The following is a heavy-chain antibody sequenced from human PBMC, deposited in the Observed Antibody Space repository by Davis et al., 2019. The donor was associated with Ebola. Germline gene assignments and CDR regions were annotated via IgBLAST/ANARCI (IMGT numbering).Heavy chain of an antibody. V-gene: IGHV4-31*03. CDR2: ISYGGST. CDR1: GASISSDDYY. D-gene: IGHD3-16*01. CDR3: ASWGREGY. J-gene: IGHJ4*02. Sequence: MPSETLSLTCTVPGASISSDDYYWTWIRQHPGKGLEWIGYISYGGSTYYNPSLKSRVTISVDTSKNQFSLKLSSVTAADTAVYYCASWGREGYWGQGTLVTVSS.